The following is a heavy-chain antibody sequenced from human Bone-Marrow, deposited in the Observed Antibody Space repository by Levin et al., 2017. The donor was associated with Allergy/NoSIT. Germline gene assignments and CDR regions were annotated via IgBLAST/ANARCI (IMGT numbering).Heavy chain of an antibody. CDR2: ISYDGSNK. J-gene: IGHJ5*02. D-gene: IGHD6-19*01. CDR3: ARVRGAVAGKGGWFDP. CDR1: GFTFSNYA. V-gene: IGHV3-30-3*01. Sequence: GGSLRLSCAASGFTFSNYAMHWVRQAPGKGLEWVAVISYDGSNKYYADSVKGRFTISRDNSKNTLYLQMNSLRAEDTAVYYCARVRGAVAGKGGWFDPWGQGTLVTVSS.